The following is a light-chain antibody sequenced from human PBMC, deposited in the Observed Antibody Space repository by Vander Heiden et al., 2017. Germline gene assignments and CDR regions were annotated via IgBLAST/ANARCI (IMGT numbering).Light chain of an antibody. CDR2: DAS. J-gene: IGKJ3*01. CDR1: QDISNY. V-gene: IGKV1-33*01. Sequence: PITQSPSSLSASVGDRVTITCQASQDISNYLNWYQQKPGQAPKLLIYDASNLETGVPSRFSGSGSGTDFTFTISSLQPEDIATYYCQQYDHLPFTFGPGTKVDIK. CDR3: QQYDHLPFT.